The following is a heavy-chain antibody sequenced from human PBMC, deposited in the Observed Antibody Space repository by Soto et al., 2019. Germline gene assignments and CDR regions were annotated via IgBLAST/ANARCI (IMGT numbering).Heavy chain of an antibody. CDR1: GFTFSSYA. CDR2: ISGSGGST. CDR3: AKDNYYDSSGYYYGRAFDI. J-gene: IGHJ3*02. V-gene: IGHV3-23*01. D-gene: IGHD3-22*01. Sequence: GSLRLSCAASGFTFSSYAMSWVRQAPGKGLEWVSAISGSGGSTYYADSVKGRFTISRDNSKNTLYLQMNSLRAEDTAVYYCAKDNYYDSSGYYYGRAFDIWGQGTMVTVSS.